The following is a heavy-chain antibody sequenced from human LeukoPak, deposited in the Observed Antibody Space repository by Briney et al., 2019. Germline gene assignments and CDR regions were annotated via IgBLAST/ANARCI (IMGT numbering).Heavy chain of an antibody. V-gene: IGHV1-2*02. Sequence: ASVKVSCKASGHTFTGYYMHWVRQAPGQGLEWMGWINPNSGGTNYAQKFQGRVTMTRDTSISTAYMELSRLRSDDTAVYYCARVTFEGGSSWYGGTYYYYYMDVWGKGTTVTVSS. CDR1: GHTFTGYY. D-gene: IGHD6-13*01. J-gene: IGHJ6*03. CDR3: ARVTFEGGSSWYGGTYYYYYMDV. CDR2: INPNSGGT.